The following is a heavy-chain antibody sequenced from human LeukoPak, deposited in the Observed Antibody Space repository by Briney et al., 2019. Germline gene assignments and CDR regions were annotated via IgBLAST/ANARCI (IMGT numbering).Heavy chain of an antibody. CDR3: ARDVYGAFDY. CDR1: GFTFSDNY. CDR2: ITNKATSYTA. V-gene: IGHV3-72*01. Sequence: GVSLRLSCAASGFTFSDNYMDWVRQAPGKGLEWVGRITNKATSYTAEYAASVKGRFIISRDGSENSMYLQMNSLKTEDTAVYYCARDVYGAFDYWGQGTLVTVSS. J-gene: IGHJ4*02. D-gene: IGHD2/OR15-2a*01.